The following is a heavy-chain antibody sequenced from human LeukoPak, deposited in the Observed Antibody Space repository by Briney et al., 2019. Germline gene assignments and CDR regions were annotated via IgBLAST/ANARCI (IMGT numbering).Heavy chain of an antibody. CDR2: ISNYNGNT. CDR3: ARDLVGATDAFDI. CDR1: GYTFTSYG. D-gene: IGHD1-26*01. Sequence: ASVKVSCKASGYTFTSYGIIWVRQAPGQGLEWMGWISNYNGNTNYAQKFQGRATMTRDMSTSTVYMELSSLRSEDTAVYYCARDLVGATDAFDIWGQGTMVTVSS. V-gene: IGHV1-18*01. J-gene: IGHJ3*02.